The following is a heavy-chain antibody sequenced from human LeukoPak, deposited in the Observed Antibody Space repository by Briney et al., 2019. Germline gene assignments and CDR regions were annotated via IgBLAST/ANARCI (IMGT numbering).Heavy chain of an antibody. CDR2: INWNGGST. D-gene: IGHD1-26*01. CDR3: ARGRYSGSYLLDY. Sequence: GGSLRLSCAASGFTFDDSFMSWVRQVPGKGLEWVSGINWNGGSTGYVDSVKGRFTISRDHSKNTLYLQMNSLRAEDTALYYCARGRYSGSYLLDYWGQGTLVTVSS. V-gene: IGHV3-20*04. J-gene: IGHJ4*02. CDR1: GFTFDDSF.